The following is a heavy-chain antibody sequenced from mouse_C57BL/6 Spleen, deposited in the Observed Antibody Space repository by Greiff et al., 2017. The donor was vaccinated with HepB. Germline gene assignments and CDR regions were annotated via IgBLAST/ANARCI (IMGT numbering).Heavy chain of an antibody. Sequence: QVQLKQSGAELARPGASVKMSCKASGYTFTSYTMHWVKQRPGQGLEWIGYINPSSGYTKYNQKFKDKATLTADKSSSTAYMQLSSLTSEDSAVYYCARERDGNYGDYFDYWGQGTTLTVSS. V-gene: IGHV1-4*01. CDR2: INPSSGYT. CDR3: ARERDGNYGDYFDY. CDR1: GYTFTSYT. D-gene: IGHD2-1*01. J-gene: IGHJ2*01.